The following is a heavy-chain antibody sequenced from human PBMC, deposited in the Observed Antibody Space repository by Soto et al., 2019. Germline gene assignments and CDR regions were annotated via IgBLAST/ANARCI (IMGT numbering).Heavy chain of an antibody. CDR1: GGTFSSYA. J-gene: IGHJ6*02. D-gene: IGHD3-22*01. CDR3: ARSRGISSGYYYGYYYGMDV. Sequence: GASVKVSCKASGGTFSSYAISWVRQAPGQGLEWMGGIIPIFGTANYAQKFQGRVTITADESTSTAYMELSSLRSEDTAVYYCARSRGISSGYYYGYYYGMDVWGQGTTVTVSS. V-gene: IGHV1-69*13. CDR2: IIPIFGTA.